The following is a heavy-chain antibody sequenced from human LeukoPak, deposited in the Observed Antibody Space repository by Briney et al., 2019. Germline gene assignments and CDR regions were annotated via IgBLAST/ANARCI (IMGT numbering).Heavy chain of an antibody. D-gene: IGHD1-26*01. V-gene: IGHV3-7*04. CDR1: GFTFSGSD. CDR2: IKPEGNEK. J-gene: IGHJ4*02. CDR3: ARDGIDY. Sequence: PGGSLRLSCAASGFTFSGSDMHWVRQASGKGLEWVANIKPEGNEKFYVDSVKGRFTISRDNANNSVFLQMNSLRAEDTAVYYCARDGIDYWGQGTLVTVSS.